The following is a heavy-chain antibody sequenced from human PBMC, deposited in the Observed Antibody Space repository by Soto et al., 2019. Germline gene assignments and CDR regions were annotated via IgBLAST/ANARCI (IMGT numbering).Heavy chain of an antibody. D-gene: IGHD1-26*01. CDR3: AIHAREASTGSRVLNS. CDR1: GYTFASNW. V-gene: IGHV5-51*01. J-gene: IGHJ4*02. Sequence: GESLKISCKGSGYTFASNWIGWVRQMPGKGLEWMGLIYPGDSQSRYSPSFQGQVTISADKSISTAYLQWSSLKASDSAMYYCAIHAREASTGSRVLNSWDKGTLVPVSS. CDR2: IYPGDSQS.